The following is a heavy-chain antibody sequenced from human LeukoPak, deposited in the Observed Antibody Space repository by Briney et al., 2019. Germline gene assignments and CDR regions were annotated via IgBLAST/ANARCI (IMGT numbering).Heavy chain of an antibody. Sequence: ASVKVSCKASGYSFTATYMHWVRQAPGQGLEWMGWVNPQNGDTQYAQKFQGRVTMTRDTSINTVYMEMTRLRSDDTAVYYCAPDSTTYPWGQGTMVTVSS. J-gene: IGHJ3*01. CDR3: APDSTTYP. CDR1: GYSFTATY. D-gene: IGHD2-2*01. CDR2: VNPQNGDT. V-gene: IGHV1-2*02.